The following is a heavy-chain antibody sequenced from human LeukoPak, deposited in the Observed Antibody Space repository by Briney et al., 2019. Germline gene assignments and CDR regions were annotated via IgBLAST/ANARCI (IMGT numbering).Heavy chain of an antibody. D-gene: IGHD3-3*01. CDR3: ARGSYYDFWSGYILNAFDI. V-gene: IGHV4-61*09. CDR1: GGSISSTGYC. Sequence: SETLSLTCTVSGGSISSTGYCWSWIRQPAGKGLEWIGHIYTNGNTNYNPSLKSRVTISVDTSKNQFSLKLSSVTAADTAVYYCARGSYYDFWSGYILNAFDIWGQGTMVTVSS. J-gene: IGHJ3*02. CDR2: IYTNGNT.